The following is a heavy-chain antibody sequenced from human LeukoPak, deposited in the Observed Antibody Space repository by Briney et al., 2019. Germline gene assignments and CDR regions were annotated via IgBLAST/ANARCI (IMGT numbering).Heavy chain of an antibody. CDR1: GFTFSSYS. Sequence: GGSLRLSCAASGFTFSSYSMNWVRQAPGKGLGWVSSISSTGTYIYYADSVKGRFTISRDNVKNSLFLQLNSLRDEDTAVYYCARGEDAFGGQGTLVTVSS. V-gene: IGHV3-21*01. J-gene: IGHJ4*02. CDR2: ISSTGTYI. CDR3: ARGEDAF.